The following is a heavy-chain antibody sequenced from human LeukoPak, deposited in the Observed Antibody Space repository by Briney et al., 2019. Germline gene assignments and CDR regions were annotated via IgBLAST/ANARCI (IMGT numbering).Heavy chain of an antibody. CDR2: INHSGST. J-gene: IGHJ5*02. D-gene: IGHD1-1*01. V-gene: IGHV4-34*01. CDR3: ARENEYLTRRKRGLNWFDP. CDR1: GGSFNGYY. Sequence: SETLSLTCAVYGGSFNGYYWTWIRQPPGKGLEWIGEINHSGSTDYNPSLKSRVTISVDTSKNQFSLKLSSVTAADTAVYYCARENEYLTRRKRGLNWFDPWGQGTLVTVSS.